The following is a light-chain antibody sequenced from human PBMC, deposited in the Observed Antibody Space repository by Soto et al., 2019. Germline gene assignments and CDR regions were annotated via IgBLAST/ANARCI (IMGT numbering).Light chain of an antibody. V-gene: IGKV1-8*01. Sequence: AIRMTQSPSSLSASTGDRVTITCRASQGISSYLAWYQQKPGKAPKLLIYAAPTLQSGVPSRFSGSGSGTDFTLTISCLQSEDFATYSCQQYYSYPRTFGQGTKVEIK. CDR2: AAP. J-gene: IGKJ1*01. CDR3: QQYYSYPRT. CDR1: QGISSY.